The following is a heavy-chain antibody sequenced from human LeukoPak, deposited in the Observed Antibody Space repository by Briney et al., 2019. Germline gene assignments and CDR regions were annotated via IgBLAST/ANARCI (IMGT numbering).Heavy chain of an antibody. Sequence: GASVKVSCKASGYTFTSYYMHWVRQAPGQGLEWMGIINPSGGSTSYAQNFQGRVTMTRDTSTSTVYMELSSLRSEATAVYYCAREGEMATQGFDIWGQGTMVTVSS. V-gene: IGHV1-46*01. D-gene: IGHD5-24*01. CDR1: GYTFTSYY. CDR3: AREGEMATQGFDI. CDR2: INPSGGST. J-gene: IGHJ3*02.